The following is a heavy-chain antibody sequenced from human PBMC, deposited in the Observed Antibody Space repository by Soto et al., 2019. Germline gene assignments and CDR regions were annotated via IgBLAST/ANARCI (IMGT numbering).Heavy chain of an antibody. Sequence: SETLSLTCAVYGGSFSGYYWSWIRQPPGKGLEWIGEINHSGSTNYNPSLKSRVTISVDTSKNQFSLKLSSVTAADTAVYYCARVVDCSSTTCYSNYYYGMDVWGQGTTVTVSS. V-gene: IGHV4-34*01. CDR3: ARVVDCSSTTCYSNYYYGMDV. CDR1: GGSFSGYY. D-gene: IGHD2-2*01. J-gene: IGHJ6*02. CDR2: INHSGST.